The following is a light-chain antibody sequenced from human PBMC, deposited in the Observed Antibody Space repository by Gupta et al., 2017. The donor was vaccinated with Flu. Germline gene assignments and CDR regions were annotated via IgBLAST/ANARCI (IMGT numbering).Light chain of an antibody. V-gene: IGKV4-1*01. CDR2: WAS. J-gene: IGKJ2*03. CDR3: QQYYSPLLYS. CDR1: QSLLYRSNNRNF. Sequence: DIEMTQSPDSLAVSLGERATINCKSSQSLLYRSNNRNFLAWYQQKPGQPPKLLIYWASSRKYGVPDRFSGSGSGTDFSLTISRLQAEDVAVYVCQQYYSPLLYSFGQGTKLEI.